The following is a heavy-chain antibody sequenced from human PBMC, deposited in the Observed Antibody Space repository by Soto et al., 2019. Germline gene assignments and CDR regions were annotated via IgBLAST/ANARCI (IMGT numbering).Heavy chain of an antibody. CDR2: SYYSGST. Sequence: PSETLSLTCTVSGGSISSYFWSWIRQPPGKGLEWIGYSYYSGSTNYNPSLKSRVTISVDTSKNQFSLKLTSVTAADTAVYYCARTSRWLQPYYFDYWGQGLLVTVSS. D-gene: IGHD5-12*01. CDR1: GGSISSYF. V-gene: IGHV4-59*01. CDR3: ARTSRWLQPYYFDY. J-gene: IGHJ4*02.